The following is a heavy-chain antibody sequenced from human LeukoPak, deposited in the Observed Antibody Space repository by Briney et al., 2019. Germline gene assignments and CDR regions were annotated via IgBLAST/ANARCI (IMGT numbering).Heavy chain of an antibody. D-gene: IGHD3-10*01. CDR1: GGSISSSSYY. CDR2: IYYSGST. CDR3: ARDVGYYASGIYP. J-gene: IGHJ5*02. Sequence: SETLSLTCTVSGGSISSSSYYWGWIRQPPGKGLEWIGSIYYSGSTYYNPSLKSRVTISVDTSKNQFSLKLNSVTAADTAVYYCARDVGYYASGIYPWGQGTLVTVSS. V-gene: IGHV4-39*07.